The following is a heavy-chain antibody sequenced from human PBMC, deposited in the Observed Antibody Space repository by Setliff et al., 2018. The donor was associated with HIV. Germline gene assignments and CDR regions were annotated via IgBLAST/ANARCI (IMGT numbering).Heavy chain of an antibody. V-gene: IGHV3-49*04. CDR1: GFTFGDYA. CDR2: IRSKAYGGTT. D-gene: IGHD3-10*01. CDR3: TRDLTLWFGELYYYYGMDV. J-gene: IGHJ6*02. Sequence: GGSLRLSCTASGFTFGDYAMTWVRQAPGKGLEWVGFIRSKAYGGTTEYAASVKGRFTISRDDSKSIAYLQMNSLKTEDRAVYYCTRDLTLWFGELYYYYGMDVWGQGTTVTVSS.